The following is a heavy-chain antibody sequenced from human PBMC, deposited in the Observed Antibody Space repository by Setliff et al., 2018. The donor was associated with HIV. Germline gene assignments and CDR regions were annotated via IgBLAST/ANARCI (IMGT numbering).Heavy chain of an antibody. CDR2: IKQDGSEK. D-gene: IGHD2-15*01. CDR1: GFTFNYFW. CDR3: ARASAATYCSGGACYLPDY. J-gene: IGHJ4*02. V-gene: IGHV3-7*01. Sequence: GGSLRLSCAASGFTFNYFWMSWVRQAPGKGLEWVANIKQDGSEKNYVDSVKGRFTISRDTAKNSLYLQMNSLRAEDTATYYCARASAATYCSGGACYLPDYWGQGTLVTVSS.